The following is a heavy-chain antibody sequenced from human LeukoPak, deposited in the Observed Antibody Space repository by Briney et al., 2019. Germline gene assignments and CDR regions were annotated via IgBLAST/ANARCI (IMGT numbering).Heavy chain of an antibody. CDR3: ARDPDSLYY. Sequence: GGSLRLSCAASGFTFSSYAMSWVRQAPGKGLEWVSAISGSGGSTYYADSVKGRFTISRDNAKNTLYLQVTSLRVEDTAVYYCARDPDSLYYWGQGTLVTVSS. V-gene: IGHV3-23*01. D-gene: IGHD2-15*01. CDR2: ISGSGGST. CDR1: GFTFSSYA. J-gene: IGHJ4*02.